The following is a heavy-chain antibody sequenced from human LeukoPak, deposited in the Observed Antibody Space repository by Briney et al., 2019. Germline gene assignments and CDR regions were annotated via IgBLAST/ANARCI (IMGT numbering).Heavy chain of an antibody. V-gene: IGHV1-58*01. CDR2: IVVGSGNT. D-gene: IGHD3-9*01. CDR1: GFTFTSSA. J-gene: IGHJ5*02. Sequence: SVKVSCKASGFTFTSSAVQWVRQARGQRLEWIGWIVVGSGNTNYAQKFQERVTITRDMSTSTAYMELSSLRSEDTAVYYCAAEALRYFDWLPNHNWFDPWGQGTLVTVSS. CDR3: AAEALRYFDWLPNHNWFDP.